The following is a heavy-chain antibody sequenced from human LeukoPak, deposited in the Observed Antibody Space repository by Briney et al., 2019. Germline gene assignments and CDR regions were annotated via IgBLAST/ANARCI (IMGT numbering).Heavy chain of an antibody. CDR1: GGSISAYY. Sequence: SETLSLTCGVYGGSISAYYWSWIRQPPGKGLEWIGEINHSGSTNYNPSLKSRVTISVDTSKNQVSLRLSSVTAADTAVYYCARDYDFWSGYYNYYFYYMDVWGKGTTVTVSS. D-gene: IGHD3-3*01. CDR2: INHSGST. V-gene: IGHV4-34*01. CDR3: ARDYDFWSGYYNYYFYYMDV. J-gene: IGHJ6*03.